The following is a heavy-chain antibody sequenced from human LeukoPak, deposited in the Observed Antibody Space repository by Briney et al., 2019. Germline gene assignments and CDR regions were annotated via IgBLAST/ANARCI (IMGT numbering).Heavy chain of an antibody. CDR1: GFTFSTYW. CDR2: ISGSGGST. J-gene: IGHJ4*02. V-gene: IGHV3-23*01. CDR3: AKDPRVQPLDY. D-gene: IGHD5-18*01. Sequence: GGSLRLSCAASGFTFSTYWMNWVRQAPGKGLEWVSAISGSGGSTYYADSVKGRFTISRDNSKNTLYLQMNSLRAEDTAVYYCAKDPRVQPLDYWGQGTLVTVSS.